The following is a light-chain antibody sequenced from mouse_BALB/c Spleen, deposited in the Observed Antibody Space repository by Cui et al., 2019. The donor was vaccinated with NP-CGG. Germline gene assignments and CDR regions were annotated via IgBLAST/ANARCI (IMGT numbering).Light chain of an antibody. V-gene: IGLV1*01. J-gene: IGLJ1*01. CDR2: GTN. CDR1: TGAVTTSNY. CDR3: ALWYSNHWV. Sequence: VVTQASDLTTSPGETVTLTCRSSTGAVTTSNYANWVQEKPDHLFTGLIGGTNNRVPGAPARFSGSLIGDKAALTITGAQTEDEAIYFCALWYSNHWVFGGGTKLTVL.